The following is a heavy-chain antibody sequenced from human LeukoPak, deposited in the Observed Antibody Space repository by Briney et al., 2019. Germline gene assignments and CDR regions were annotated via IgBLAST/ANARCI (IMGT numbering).Heavy chain of an antibody. CDR2: IYSGGST. J-gene: IGHJ4*02. Sequence: GGSLRLSCAASGFTVSSNYMSWVRQAPGKGLEWVSVIYSGGSTYYADSVKGRFTISRDNSKNTLYLQMNSLRAEDTAVYYCVGIDCSGGSCYFDYWGQGTLVTVSS. CDR1: GFTVSSNY. D-gene: IGHD2-15*01. V-gene: IGHV3-53*01. CDR3: VGIDCSGGSCYFDY.